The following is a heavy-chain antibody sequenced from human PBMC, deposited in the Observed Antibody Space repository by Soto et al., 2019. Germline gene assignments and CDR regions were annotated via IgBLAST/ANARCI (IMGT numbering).Heavy chain of an antibody. CDR3: ASHYDSSGLRGKYGMDV. J-gene: IGHJ6*01. D-gene: IGHD3-22*01. CDR2: ISAYNGNT. Sequence: QVQLVQSGAEVKKPGASVKVSCKASGYTFTSYGISWVRQAPGQGLEWMGWISAYNGNTNYSKKLKGRVTMTTDTSTSTAYMELRSLRSDDTAVYYCASHYDSSGLRGKYGMDVWGQGTTVTVSS. CDR1: GYTFTSYG. V-gene: IGHV1-18*01.